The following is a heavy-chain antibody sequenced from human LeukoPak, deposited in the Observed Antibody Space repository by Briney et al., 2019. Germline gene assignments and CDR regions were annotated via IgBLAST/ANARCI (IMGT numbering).Heavy chain of an antibody. Sequence: GGSLRLSCAASGFTFSSYGMHWVRQAPGKGLEWVAVIWYDGSNKYYADSVKGRFTISRDNFKNTLYLQMNSLRAEDTAVYYCARAHYYDSSGYFDYWGQGTLVTVSS. V-gene: IGHV3-33*01. J-gene: IGHJ4*02. CDR3: ARAHYYDSSGYFDY. D-gene: IGHD3-22*01. CDR1: GFTFSSYG. CDR2: IWYDGSNK.